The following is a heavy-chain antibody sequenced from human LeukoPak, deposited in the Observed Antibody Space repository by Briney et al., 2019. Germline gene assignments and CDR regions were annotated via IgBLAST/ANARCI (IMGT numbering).Heavy chain of an antibody. D-gene: IGHD1-26*01. CDR1: GGSISGYY. Sequence: SETLSLTCTVFGGSISGYYWSWIRQPPGKALEWIGYIYFGGSTHYNSSLKSRVTMSADTSKNQFSLNLRSMTAADTAVYYCARVSSVGSYWSDFEYWGQGTLVTVSS. V-gene: IGHV4-59*01. J-gene: IGHJ4*02. CDR2: IYFGGST. CDR3: ARVSSVGSYWSDFEY.